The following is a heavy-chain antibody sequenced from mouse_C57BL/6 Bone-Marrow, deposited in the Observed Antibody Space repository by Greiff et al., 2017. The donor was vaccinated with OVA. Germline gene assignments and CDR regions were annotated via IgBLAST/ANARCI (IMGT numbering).Heavy chain of an antibody. Sequence: VQLQQSGPGLVKPSQSLSLTCSVTGYSITSGYYWNWIRQFPGNKLEWRGYISYDGSNNYNPSLKNRITITLDKSKNPYYLKLNSVTTEDTATYYCAREDWDFDYWGQGTTLTVSS. CDR3: AREDWDFDY. D-gene: IGHD4-1*01. J-gene: IGHJ2*01. CDR1: GYSITSGYY. CDR2: ISYDGSN. V-gene: IGHV3-6*01.